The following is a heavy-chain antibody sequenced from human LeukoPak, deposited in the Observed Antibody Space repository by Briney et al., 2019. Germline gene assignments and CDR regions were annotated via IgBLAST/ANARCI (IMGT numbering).Heavy chain of an antibody. J-gene: IGHJ4*02. V-gene: IGHV3-23*01. CDR1: RFTFSSYA. Sequence: GGSLRLSCAASRFTFSSYAMIWLPPAPGQGRVGVSDISGSGGSTSYADSVRGRFTISRDKSKNTLYLQMNSLRAEATAVYYCAKDQVGDDYWGQGILVTVAS. D-gene: IGHD1-26*01. CDR3: AKDQVGDDY. CDR2: ISGSGGST.